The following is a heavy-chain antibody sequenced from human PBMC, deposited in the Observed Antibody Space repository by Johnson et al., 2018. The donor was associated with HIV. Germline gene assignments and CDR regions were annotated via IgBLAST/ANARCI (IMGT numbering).Heavy chain of an antibody. V-gene: IGHV3-30*03. D-gene: IGHD4-17*01. Sequence: QVQLVESGGGVVRPGGSLRLSCAASGFTFDDYGMSWVRQAPGKGLEWVAVISYDGSNGYYADSVKGRFTISRDNSKNTLYLQMNSLRVEDTAVYYCASGVDNGDTIDAFDTWGQGTMVTVSS. CDR3: ASGVDNGDTIDAFDT. CDR2: ISYDGSNG. CDR1: GFTFDDYG. J-gene: IGHJ3*02.